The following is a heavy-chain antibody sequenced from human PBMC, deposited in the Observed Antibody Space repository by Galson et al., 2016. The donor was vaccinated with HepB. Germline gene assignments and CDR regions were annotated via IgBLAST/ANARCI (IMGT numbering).Heavy chain of an antibody. CDR2: IYHSGNT. D-gene: IGHD2/OR15-2a*01. V-gene: IGHV4-38-2*02. J-gene: IGHJ4*02. CDR3: ARGGEYGAN. CDR1: GYSISSGYY. Sequence: SETLSLTCSVSGYSISSGYYWAWIRQSPGGKLEWIGSIYHSGNTYYNPSLQSRVSISVDTSRNQFSLRLDSVTAADTAVYFCARGGEYGANWGRGTLVAVSS.